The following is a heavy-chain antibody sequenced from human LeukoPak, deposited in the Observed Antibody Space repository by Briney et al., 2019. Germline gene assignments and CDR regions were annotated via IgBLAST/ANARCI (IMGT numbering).Heavy chain of an antibody. Sequence: SETLSLTCAVHGGSFSGSHWSWIRQTPGKGLVWIGEINHTGSTNYNPSLKSRATISVDMSKNQFSLKVSSVTAADTAVYYCARTTYIAAAGMFDYWGQGTLVTVSS. CDR2: INHTGST. CDR3: ARTTYIAAAGMFDY. CDR1: GGSFSGSH. D-gene: IGHD6-13*01. V-gene: IGHV4-34*01. J-gene: IGHJ4*02.